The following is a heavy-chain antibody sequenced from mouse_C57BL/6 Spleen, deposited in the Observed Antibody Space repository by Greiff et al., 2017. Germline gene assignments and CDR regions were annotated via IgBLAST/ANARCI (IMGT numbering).Heavy chain of an antibody. V-gene: IGHV1-18*01. CDR2: INPNNGGT. CDR3: ARGDGSYDLDY. J-gene: IGHJ2*01. CDR1: GFTFTDYY. Sequence: EVQLQQSGPELVKPGASVKISCKASGFTFTDYYMDWVKQSHGKSLEWIGDINPNNGGTYYNQKFKGKATLTVDKSSSTGYMELRSLTSEDTAVYYCARGDGSYDLDYWGQGTTLTVSS. D-gene: IGHD1-1*02.